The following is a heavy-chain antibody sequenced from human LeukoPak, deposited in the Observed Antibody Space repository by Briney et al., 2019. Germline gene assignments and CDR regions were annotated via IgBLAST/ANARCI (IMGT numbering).Heavy chain of an antibody. J-gene: IGHJ4*02. D-gene: IGHD5-18*01. Sequence: GGSLRLSCAASGFTFSSYGMHWVRQAPGKGLEWVAFIRYDGSNKYYADSVKGRFTISRDNSKNTLYLQMNSLRAEDTAVYYCAKVAYSYGPHFDCWGQGTLVTVSS. CDR3: AKVAYSYGPHFDC. CDR2: IRYDGSNK. V-gene: IGHV3-30*02. CDR1: GFTFSSYG.